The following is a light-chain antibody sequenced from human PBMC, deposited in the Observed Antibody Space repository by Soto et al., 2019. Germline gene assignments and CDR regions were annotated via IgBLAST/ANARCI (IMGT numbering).Light chain of an antibody. CDR2: AAS. V-gene: IGKV1-12*01. J-gene: IGKJ4*01. Sequence: DIQMTQSPSSVSASVGDRVTITCRTSQGIISLLAWYQQKPGKVPKLLIFAASSLQNGVPSRFSGSGSGTDFTVTISGLQHEDFATYDCPSANSFPLTFGGGTKVEIK. CDR3: PSANSFPLT. CDR1: QGIISL.